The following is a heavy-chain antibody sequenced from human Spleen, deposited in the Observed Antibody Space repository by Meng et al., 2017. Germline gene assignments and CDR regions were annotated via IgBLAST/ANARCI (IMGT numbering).Heavy chain of an antibody. CDR1: GFTFSSYT. J-gene: IGHJ5*02. CDR2: ISYDGSSK. Sequence: GGSLRLSCAASGFTFSSYTMHWVRQAPGKGLEWVALISYDGSSKYYADSVKGRFTVSRDNSRNTLYLQMNSLRAGDTAVYYCARVPGSGYYYEGYFDPWGQGTLVTVSS. V-gene: IGHV3-30*04. D-gene: IGHD3-22*01. CDR3: ARVPGSGYYYEGYFDP.